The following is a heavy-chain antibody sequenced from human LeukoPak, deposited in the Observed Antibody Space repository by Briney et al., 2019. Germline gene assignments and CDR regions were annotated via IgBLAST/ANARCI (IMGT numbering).Heavy chain of an antibody. Sequence: SETLSLTCTVSGASISSSSYYWAWIRQPPGKGLEWIGYIYYSGSTNYNPSLKSRVTISVDTSKNQFSLKLSSVTAADTAVYYCASMCYDILTGYYTGFDYWGQGTLVTVSS. D-gene: IGHD3-9*01. CDR3: ASMCYDILTGYYTGFDY. V-gene: IGHV4-61*05. CDR2: IYYSGST. J-gene: IGHJ4*02. CDR1: GASISSSSYY.